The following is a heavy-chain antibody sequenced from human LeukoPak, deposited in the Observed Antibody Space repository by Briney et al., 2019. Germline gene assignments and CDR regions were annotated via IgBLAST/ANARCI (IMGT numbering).Heavy chain of an antibody. CDR1: GFTVTSNY. D-gene: IGHD5-18*01. CDR3: ARESGYSYGLAGFFDY. CDR2: IYGDGRI. V-gene: IGHV3-53*01. Sequence: PGGSPRLSCAASGFTVTSNYMSWVRQAPGKGLEWVSVIYGDGRIHYADSVKGRFTISRDDSKNTLYLQMNSLRAEGTAVYYCARESGYSYGLAGFFDYWGQGTLVTVSS. J-gene: IGHJ4*02.